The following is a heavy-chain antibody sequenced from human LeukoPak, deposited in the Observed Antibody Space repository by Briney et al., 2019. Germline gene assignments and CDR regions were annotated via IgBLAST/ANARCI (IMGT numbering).Heavy chain of an antibody. D-gene: IGHD2-15*01. CDR3: ARDGANYCSGGSCYSGAFDI. Sequence: SETLSLTCTVSGGSISSYYWSWIRQPPGKGLEWIGYIYYSGSTNYTPSLKSRVTISVDTSKNQFSLKLSSVTAADTAVYYCARDGANYCSGGSCYSGAFDIWGQGTMVTVSS. V-gene: IGHV4-59*01. CDR1: GGSISSYY. CDR2: IYYSGST. J-gene: IGHJ3*02.